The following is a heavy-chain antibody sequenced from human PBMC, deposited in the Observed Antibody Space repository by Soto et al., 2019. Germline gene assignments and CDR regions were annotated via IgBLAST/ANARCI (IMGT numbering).Heavy chain of an antibody. CDR3: ARHTSPGDTIFGVVHYYYYMDV. D-gene: IGHD3-3*01. V-gene: IGHV4-59*08. CDR1: GGSISSYY. Sequence: QVQLQESGPGLVKPSETLSLTWTVSGGSISSYYWSWIRQPPGKGLEWIGCIYYSGSTNYNPSLKSRVTKSVDTSKTHPSLKLSSVTAADTAVYYCARHTSPGDTIFGVVHYYYYMDVWGKGTTVTVSS. CDR2: IYYSGST. J-gene: IGHJ6*03.